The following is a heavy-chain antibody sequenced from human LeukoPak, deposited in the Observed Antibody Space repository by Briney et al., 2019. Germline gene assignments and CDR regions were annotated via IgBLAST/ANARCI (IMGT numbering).Heavy chain of an antibody. CDR2: IYYSGST. V-gene: IGHV4-39*01. J-gene: IGHJ4*02. CDR1: GGSISSSSYY. D-gene: IGHD3-22*01. CDR3: ARLVNDRYYDSSGYPRD. Sequence: SETLSLTCTVSGGSISSSSYYWGWIRQPPGKGLEWIGSIYYSGSTYYNPPLKSRVTISVDTSKNQFSLKLSSVTAADTAVYYCARLVNDRYYDSSGYPRDWGQGTLVTVSS.